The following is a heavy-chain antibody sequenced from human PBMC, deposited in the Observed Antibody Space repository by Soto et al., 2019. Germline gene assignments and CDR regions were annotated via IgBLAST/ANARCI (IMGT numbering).Heavy chain of an antibody. CDR2: INHSGST. Sequence: SETLSLTCAVYGGSFSGYYWSWIRQPPGKGLEWIGEINHSGSTNYNPSLKSRVTISVDTSKNQFSLKLSSVTAADTAVYYCARVMGYSYGSARYYGMDVWGQGTTVTVSS. CDR1: GGSFSGYY. J-gene: IGHJ6*02. CDR3: ARVMGYSYGSARYYGMDV. V-gene: IGHV4-34*01. D-gene: IGHD5-18*01.